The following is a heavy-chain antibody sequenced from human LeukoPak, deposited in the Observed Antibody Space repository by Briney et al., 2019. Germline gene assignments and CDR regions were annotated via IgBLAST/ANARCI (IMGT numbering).Heavy chain of an antibody. V-gene: IGHV4-59*01. CDR1: GVSISSYY. CDR3: ARAMTTVTTNWFDP. CDR2: IYYSGST. D-gene: IGHD4-17*01. Sequence: SETLSLTCTVSGVSISSYYWSWIRQPPGKGLEWIGYIYYSGSTNYNPSLKSRLTISVDTSKNQFSLKLSSVTAADTAVYYCARAMTTVTTNWFDPWGQGTLVTVSS. J-gene: IGHJ5*02.